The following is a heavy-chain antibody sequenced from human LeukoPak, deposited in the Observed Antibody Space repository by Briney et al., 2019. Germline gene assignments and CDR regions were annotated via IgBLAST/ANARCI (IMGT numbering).Heavy chain of an antibody. V-gene: IGHV3-9*01. D-gene: IGHD5-18*01. CDR2: ISWNSGTI. Sequence: GGSLRLSCAASGFTFSSYEMNWVRQAPGKGLEWVSGISWNSGTIGYADSVKGRFTISRDNAKNSLYLQMNSLRAEDTALYYCAKDMGTTMVGGRFDYWGQGTLVTVSS. CDR1: GFTFSSYE. CDR3: AKDMGTTMVGGRFDY. J-gene: IGHJ4*02.